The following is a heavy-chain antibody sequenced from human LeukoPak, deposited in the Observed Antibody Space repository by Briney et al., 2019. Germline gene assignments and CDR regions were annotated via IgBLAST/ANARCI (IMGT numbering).Heavy chain of an antibody. CDR3: AGGLHWGAQFDY. V-gene: IGHV3-53*01. Sequence: GGALRLSCAASGFTVSSKYMSWVRQAPGKGLEWVSVIYSGGSTYYADSVKGRFTISRDNSKNTLYLQMNSLRAEDTAVYYCAGGLHWGAQFDYWGQGTLVTVSS. CDR2: IYSGGST. J-gene: IGHJ4*02. D-gene: IGHD7-27*01. CDR1: GFTVSSKY.